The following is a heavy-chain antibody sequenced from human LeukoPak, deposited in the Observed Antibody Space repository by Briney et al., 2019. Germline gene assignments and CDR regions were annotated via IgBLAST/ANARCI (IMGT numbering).Heavy chain of an antibody. CDR1: GFTFSSYW. Sequence: GGSLRLSCAASGFTFSSYWMHWVRQAPGKGLVWVSRINSDGSSTSYADSVKGRFTISRDNSKNTLYLQMNSLRAEDTAVYYCAKLAVAGSDAFDIWGQGTMVTVSS. CDR3: AKLAVAGSDAFDI. CDR2: INSDGSST. J-gene: IGHJ3*02. D-gene: IGHD6-19*01. V-gene: IGHV3-74*01.